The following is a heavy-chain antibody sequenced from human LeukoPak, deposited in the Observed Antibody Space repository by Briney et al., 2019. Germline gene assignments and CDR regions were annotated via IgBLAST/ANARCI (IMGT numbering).Heavy chain of an antibody. CDR3: ARRDYDLWSGPANNFDY. CDR1: GYSISSGYY. D-gene: IGHD3-3*01. CDR2: IYHSGST. V-gene: IGHV4-38-2*01. J-gene: IGHJ4*02. Sequence: PSETLSLTCAVSGYSISSGYYWGWIRQPPGKGLEWIGSIYHSGSTYYNPSLKSRVTISVDTSKNQFSLKLSSVTAADTAVYYCARRDYDLWSGPANNFDYWGQGTLVTVSS.